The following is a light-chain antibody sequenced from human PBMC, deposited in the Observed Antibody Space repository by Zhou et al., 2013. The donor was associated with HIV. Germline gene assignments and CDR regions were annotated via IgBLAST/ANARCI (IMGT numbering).Light chain of an antibody. J-gene: IGKJ3*01. CDR1: QSISPW. CDR2: HTS. Sequence: DIQMTQSPSTLSTSVGDRVTITCRASQSISPWLAWYQQKPGKAPKLLVYHTSSLESGVPSRFSGSGSATEFTLTISSLQPDDFATYYCQHVNSYPFTFGPWDQSAYQT. CDR3: QHVNSYPFT. V-gene: IGKV1-5*03.